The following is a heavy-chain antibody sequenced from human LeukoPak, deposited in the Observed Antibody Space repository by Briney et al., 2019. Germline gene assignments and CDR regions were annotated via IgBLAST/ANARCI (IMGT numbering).Heavy chain of an antibody. CDR1: GYTFTGYY. Sequence: GASVKVSCKASGYTFTGYYMHWVRQAPGQGLEWMGWINPKSGDTKYAQKFQGRVIMTRDTSISTVYLELTSLRSDDTALYYCARALLPTQPTGVDYWGQGTLVTVSS. V-gene: IGHV1-2*02. D-gene: IGHD2-2*01. J-gene: IGHJ4*02. CDR2: INPKSGDT. CDR3: ARALLPTQPTGVDY.